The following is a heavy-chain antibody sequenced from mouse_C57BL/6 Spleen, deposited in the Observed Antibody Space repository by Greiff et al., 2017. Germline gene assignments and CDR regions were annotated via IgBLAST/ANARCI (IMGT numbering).Heavy chain of an antibody. CDR3: TSRYIYYGNYSWYFDV. V-gene: IGHV1-15*01. Sequence: QVQLKESGAELVRPGASVTLSCKASGYTFTDYEMHWVQQTPVHGLEWIGAIDPETGGTAYNQKFKGKAILSADKSSSTPYMELRSLTSEAAAVXYCTSRYIYYGNYSWYFDVWGTGTTVTVSS. D-gene: IGHD2-1*01. CDR2: IDPETGGT. CDR1: GYTFTDYE. J-gene: IGHJ1*03.